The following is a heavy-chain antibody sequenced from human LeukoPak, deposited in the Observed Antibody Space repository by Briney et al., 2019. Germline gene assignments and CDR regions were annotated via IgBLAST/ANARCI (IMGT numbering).Heavy chain of an antibody. J-gene: IGHJ6*03. D-gene: IGHD6-19*01. CDR1: GFTFSSYG. Sequence: GGSLRLSCAASGFTFSSYGMHWVRQAPGKGLEWVAVISYDGSNKYYADSVKGRFTISRDNSKNSLYLQMNSLRAEDTALYYCAKDISSSESYYYMDVWGKGTTVTVSS. CDR2: ISYDGSNK. CDR3: AKDISSSESYYYMDV. V-gene: IGHV3-30*18.